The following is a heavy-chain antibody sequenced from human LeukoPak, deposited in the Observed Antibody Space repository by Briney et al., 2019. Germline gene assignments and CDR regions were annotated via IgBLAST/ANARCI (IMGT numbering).Heavy chain of an antibody. D-gene: IGHD1-26*01. V-gene: IGHV1-69*06. CDR1: GGTFSSYA. Sequence: SVKVSCKASGGTFSSYAISWVRQAPGQGLEWMGGIIPIFGTANYAQKFQGRVTIIADKSTSTAYMELSSLRSEDTAVYYCARVKGELLDSYYFDYWGQGTLVTVSS. CDR3: ARVKGELLDSYYFDY. CDR2: IIPIFGTA. J-gene: IGHJ4*02.